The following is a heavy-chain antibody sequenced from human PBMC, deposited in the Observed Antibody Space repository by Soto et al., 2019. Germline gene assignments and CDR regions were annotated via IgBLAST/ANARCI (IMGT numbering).Heavy chain of an antibody. J-gene: IGHJ4*02. CDR1: GFTFVNYA. Sequence: EVQLLESGGGLVQPGGSLRLSCAASGFTFVNYAMNWVRQAPGKGLEWVATLSGSGTSTYYADSVKGRFTISRDNSRNTLYLQTNSLRAEDTAVYYCAKGPSNGGWFNPFDYWGQGTLVTVSS. D-gene: IGHD6-19*01. CDR3: AKGPSNGGWFNPFDY. CDR2: LSGSGTST. V-gene: IGHV3-23*01.